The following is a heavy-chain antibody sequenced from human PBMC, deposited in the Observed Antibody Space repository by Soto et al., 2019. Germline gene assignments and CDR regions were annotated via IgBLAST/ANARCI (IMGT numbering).Heavy chain of an antibody. Sequence: SETLSLTCSVSGGSISSFTYYWGWIRQPPGKGLEWIGTVYYNENTYYNPSLKSRVTITVDRSKNQFTLRLTSVTAADTAVYFCATESGSTYGYFDYWGQGTQVTVSS. CDR3: ATESGSTYGYFDY. D-gene: IGHD4-17*01. V-gene: IGHV4-39*03. CDR2: VYYNENT. J-gene: IGHJ4*02. CDR1: GGSISSFTYY.